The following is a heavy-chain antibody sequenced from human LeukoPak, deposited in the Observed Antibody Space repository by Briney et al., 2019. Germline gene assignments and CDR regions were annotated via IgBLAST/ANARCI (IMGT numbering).Heavy chain of an antibody. CDR3: ARGRVVGLPGIPDAFDI. CDR1: GYTFTSYG. J-gene: IGHJ3*02. D-gene: IGHD1-26*01. CDR2: ISAYNGNT. V-gene: IGHV1-18*01. Sequence: ASVKVSCKASGYTFTSYGISWVRQAPGQGLEWMGWISAYNGNTNHAQKLQGRVTMTTDTSTSTAYMELRSLRSDDTAVYYCARGRVVGLPGIPDAFDIWGQGTMVTVSS.